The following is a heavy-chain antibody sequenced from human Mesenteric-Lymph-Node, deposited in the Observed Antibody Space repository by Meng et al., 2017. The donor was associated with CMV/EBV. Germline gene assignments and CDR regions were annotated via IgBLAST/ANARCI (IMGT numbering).Heavy chain of an antibody. J-gene: IGHJ5*02. Sequence: FSSYAISWVRQAPGQGLEWMGGIIPIFGTANYAQKFQGRVTITADKSTSTAYMELTSLRSEDTAVYYCARADLSYGSGGPQEYNWFDPWGQGTLVTVSS. V-gene: IGHV1-69*06. D-gene: IGHD3-10*01. CDR1: FSSYA. CDR2: IIPIFGTA. CDR3: ARADLSYGSGGPQEYNWFDP.